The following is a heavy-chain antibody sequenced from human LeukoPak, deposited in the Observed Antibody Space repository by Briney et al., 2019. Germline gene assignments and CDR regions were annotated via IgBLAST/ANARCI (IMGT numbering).Heavy chain of an antibody. J-gene: IGHJ6*02. Sequence: PGGSLRLSCAASGFTFSTYDMHWVRQPAGKGLEWVSTVGADAETYYPGSVRGRFTITRDNAKNTLHLQMNSLRAGDTAVYFCARGNWAYHASGIYGMDVWGQGTTVTVSS. CDR2: VGADAET. CDR1: GFTFSTYD. V-gene: IGHV3-13*01. CDR3: ARGNWAYHASGIYGMDV. D-gene: IGHD3-10*01.